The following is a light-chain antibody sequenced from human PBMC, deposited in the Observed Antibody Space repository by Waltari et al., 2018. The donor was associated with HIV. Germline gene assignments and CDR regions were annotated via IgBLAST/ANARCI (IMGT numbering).Light chain of an antibody. CDR1: SSDVGGYNY. Sequence: SALTQPASVSGSPGQSFIISCTGTSSDVGGYNYVSWYQQYPGKAPKLMIYEVTTRPSGVSNRFSGSKSGNTASLTISGLRAEDEADYYCSSYTRSNTYVFGTGTKVTAL. CDR3: SSYTRSNTYV. V-gene: IGLV2-14*01. CDR2: EVT. J-gene: IGLJ1*01.